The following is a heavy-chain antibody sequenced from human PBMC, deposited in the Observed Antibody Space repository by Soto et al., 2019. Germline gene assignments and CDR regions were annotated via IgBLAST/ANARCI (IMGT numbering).Heavy chain of an antibody. V-gene: IGHV4-30-4*01. CDR2: IHNSGNI. Sequence: PSETLSLTYTVSGGTISSGDYHWSWIRQPPGKGLEWIGNIHNSGNIYYNQSLKSQLSISVDTSKNQSSLKLSSVTAADTAVYFCARVTNIISRFSSRFDPWGQGTLVTVSS. J-gene: IGHJ5*02. CDR3: ARVTNIISRFSSRFDP. D-gene: IGHD3-3*01. CDR1: GGTISSGDYH.